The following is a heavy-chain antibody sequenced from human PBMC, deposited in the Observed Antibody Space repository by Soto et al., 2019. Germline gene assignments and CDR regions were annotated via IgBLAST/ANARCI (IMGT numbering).Heavy chain of an antibody. CDR3: ASPKRFSYGMDV. J-gene: IGHJ6*02. V-gene: IGHV4-30-4*01. D-gene: IGHD3-3*01. CDR2: IYYSGRT. CDR1: GGSISSGDYY. Sequence: PSETLSLTCTVSGGSISSGDYYWSWIRQPPGKGLEWIGYIYYSGRTYYNPSLKSRVTISVDTSKNQCSLKLSSVTAAVTAVYYCASPKRFSYGMDVWGQGTTVTVS.